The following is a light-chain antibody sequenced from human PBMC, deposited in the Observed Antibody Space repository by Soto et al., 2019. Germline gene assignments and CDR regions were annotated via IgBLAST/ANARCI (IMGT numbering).Light chain of an antibody. CDR3: AAWDDSLNGYV. V-gene: IGLV1-44*01. J-gene: IGLJ1*01. Sequence: LAQPPSASGTPGQRVTISCSGSSSNIGSNTVNWYQQLPGTAPKLLIYSNNQRPSGVPDRFSGSKSGTSASLAISGLQSEDEADYYCAAWDDSLNGYVFGTGTKVTV. CDR1: SSNIGSNT. CDR2: SNN.